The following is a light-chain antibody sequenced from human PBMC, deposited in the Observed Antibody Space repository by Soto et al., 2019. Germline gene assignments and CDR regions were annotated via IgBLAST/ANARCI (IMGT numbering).Light chain of an antibody. CDR2: GAS. Sequence: EIVMTQSPATLSVSPGERATLSCRASQSVSSNLAWYQQKPGQAPRLLIYGASTRATGIPARFSGSGSGTEFTLTISSLQSEDFPVYYGQQYNNWPRTFGQGTKVEIK. V-gene: IGKV3-15*01. CDR3: QQYNNWPRT. J-gene: IGKJ1*01. CDR1: QSVSSN.